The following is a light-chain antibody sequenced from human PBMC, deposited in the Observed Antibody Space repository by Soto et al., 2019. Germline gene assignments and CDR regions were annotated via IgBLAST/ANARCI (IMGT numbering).Light chain of an antibody. CDR2: AAS. Sequence: DLQMTQSPSSLSASVGDRVIITCRASQTISSHLNWYQQKPGKAPNLLVYAASSLQSGVPSRFTGSGSGTDFTPTISSLQPEDFATYFCQQSYTTPTTFGQGTRLEIK. J-gene: IGKJ5*01. CDR1: QTISSH. V-gene: IGKV1-39*01. CDR3: QQSYTTPTT.